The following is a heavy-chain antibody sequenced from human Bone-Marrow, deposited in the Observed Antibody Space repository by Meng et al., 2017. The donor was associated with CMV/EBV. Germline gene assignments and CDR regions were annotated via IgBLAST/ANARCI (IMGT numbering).Heavy chain of an antibody. D-gene: IGHD2-8*02. V-gene: IGHV3-48*04. J-gene: IGHJ4*02. Sequence: GGSLRLSCAASGFSFNSYNMHWVRQAPGKGLEWVSYITSSSSPIYFADSVKGRFTISRDNAKNSLYLQMHSLRAEDTAVYYCARGKPGGPYYFEYWGQGTLVTVSS. CDR2: ITSSSSPI. CDR3: ARGKPGGPYYFEY. CDR1: GFSFNSYN.